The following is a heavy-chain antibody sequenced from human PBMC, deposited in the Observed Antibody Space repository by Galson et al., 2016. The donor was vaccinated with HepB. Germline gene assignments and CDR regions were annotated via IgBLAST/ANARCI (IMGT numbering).Heavy chain of an antibody. CDR2: VNHEGTS. D-gene: IGHD2-8*02. CDR3: ARVRGGYCTETTCERGQLLY. J-gene: IGHJ4*02. V-gene: IGHV4-34*01. Sequence: ETLSLTCAVYGEAFSGYFWTWIRQSPGKGLEWIGEVNHEGTSNYNPTLKSRVTVSGDTSKNQFSLKLRSVTAADAAVYFCARVRGGYCTETTCERGQLLYWSQGTPVIDSS. CDR1: GEAFSGYF.